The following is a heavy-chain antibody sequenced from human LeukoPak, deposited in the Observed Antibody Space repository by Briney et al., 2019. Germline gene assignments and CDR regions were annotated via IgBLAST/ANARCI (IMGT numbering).Heavy chain of an antibody. J-gene: IGHJ1*01. CDR3: ARDLGYCSGGSCHSSWDFQH. CDR1: GYTFTSYG. Sequence: ASVKVSCKASGYTFTSYGLSWVRQAPRQGLEWMGWISAYNGNTNYAQKLQGRVTITTDTSTSTAYMELRSLRSDDTAVYYCARDLGYCSGGSCHSSWDFQHWGQGTLVTVSS. V-gene: IGHV1-18*01. CDR2: ISAYNGNT. D-gene: IGHD2-15*01.